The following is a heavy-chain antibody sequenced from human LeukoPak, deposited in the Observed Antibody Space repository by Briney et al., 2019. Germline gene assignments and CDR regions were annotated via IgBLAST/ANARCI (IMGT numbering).Heavy chain of an antibody. CDR1: GYSISSDYY. Sequence: PSETLSLTCSVSGYSISSDYYWGWIRQPPGKGLEWIGSIYHSGSTYYNPSLKSRVTISVDTSKNQFSLKLSSVTAADTAVYYCARGRSNAYYDFWSGYLMRDSSPGFDYWGQGTLVTVSS. V-gene: IGHV4-38-2*02. CDR2: IYHSGST. D-gene: IGHD3-3*01. J-gene: IGHJ4*02. CDR3: ARGRSNAYYDFWSGYLMRDSSPGFDY.